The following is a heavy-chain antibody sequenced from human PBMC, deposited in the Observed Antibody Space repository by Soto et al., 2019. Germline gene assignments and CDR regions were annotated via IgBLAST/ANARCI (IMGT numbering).Heavy chain of an antibody. Sequence: QVQLVQSGGEVKKPGASVKVSCKASGYPFKTYGINWVRQAPGQGLEWMGWITAYNGNTNYAQKVQGRVTMTTDTSTNTAYMELRSLTSDDTAVYFCARDSVVVTAAPLFAFDMWGQGTVVTVSS. J-gene: IGHJ3*02. D-gene: IGHD2-21*02. V-gene: IGHV1-18*04. CDR1: GYPFKTYG. CDR3: ARDSVVVTAAPLFAFDM. CDR2: ITAYNGNT.